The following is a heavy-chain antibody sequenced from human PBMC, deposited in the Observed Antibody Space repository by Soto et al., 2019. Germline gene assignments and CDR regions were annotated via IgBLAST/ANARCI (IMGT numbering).Heavy chain of an antibody. J-gene: IGHJ4*02. V-gene: IGHV4-59*01. D-gene: IGHD3-9*01. CDR1: GGSISSYY. CDR2: IYYSGST. Sequence: KPSETLSLTCTVSGGSISSYYWSWIRQPPGKGLEWIGYIYYSGSTNYNPSLKSRVTISVDTSKNQFSLKLSSVTAADTAVYYCARVLGGYYYFDYWGQGTLVTVSS. CDR3: ARVLGGYYYFDY.